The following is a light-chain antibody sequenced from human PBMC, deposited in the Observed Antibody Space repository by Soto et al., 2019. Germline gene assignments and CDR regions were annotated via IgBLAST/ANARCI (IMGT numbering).Light chain of an antibody. J-gene: IGLJ2*01. CDR2: EGS. V-gene: IGLV2-23*01. CDR1: SSDVGSYNL. CDR3: CSYASSGTLVI. Sequence: QSVLTQPASVSGSPGQSITISCTGTSSDVGSYNLVSWYQQHPGKAPKLMIYEGSKRPSGVSNRFSGSKSGNTASLTISGLQAEDEADYYCCSYASSGTLVIFGGGTKLTFL.